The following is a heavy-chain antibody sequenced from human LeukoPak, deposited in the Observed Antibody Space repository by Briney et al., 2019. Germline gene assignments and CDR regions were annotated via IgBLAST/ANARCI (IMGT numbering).Heavy chain of an antibody. CDR2: VNPNSGGT. V-gene: IGHV1-2*02. CDR1: GYTFTGYY. Sequence: ASVKVSCKASGYTFTGYYMHWVRQAPGQGLEWMGWVNPNSGGTNYAQKFQGRVTMTRDTSISTAYMELSRLRSDDTAVYYCARMPLGYDSSGLGTHYWGQGTLVTVSS. D-gene: IGHD3-22*01. J-gene: IGHJ4*02. CDR3: ARMPLGYDSSGLGTHY.